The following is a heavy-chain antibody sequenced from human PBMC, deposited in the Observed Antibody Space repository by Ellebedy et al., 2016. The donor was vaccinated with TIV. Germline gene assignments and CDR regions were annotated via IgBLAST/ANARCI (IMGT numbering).Heavy chain of an antibody. CDR1: GGSISGSSYY. CDR2: INHNGKM. V-gene: IGHV4-39*07. Sequence: SETLSLTCTVSGGSISGSSYYWSWIRQSPGKGLEWIGEINHNGKMNLTPSLKSRVTISLDMSQKQVSLKLTSMTAADTAVYYCARGGDPGYYYGMDVWGQGTTVTVSS. J-gene: IGHJ6*02. D-gene: IGHD4-17*01. CDR3: ARGGDPGYYYGMDV.